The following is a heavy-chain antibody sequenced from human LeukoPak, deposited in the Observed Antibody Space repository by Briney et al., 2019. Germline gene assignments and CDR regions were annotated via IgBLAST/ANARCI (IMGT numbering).Heavy chain of an antibody. Sequence: GGSLRLSCAASGFTVSSNYMSWVRQAPGKGLEWVSVIYSGGSTYYADSVKGRFTISRDNSKNTLYLQMNSLRAEDTAVYYCARGTRIFGVVGLLDYWGQGTLVTASS. CDR2: IYSGGST. J-gene: IGHJ4*02. CDR1: GFTVSSNY. V-gene: IGHV3-53*01. CDR3: ARGTRIFGVVGLLDY. D-gene: IGHD3-3*01.